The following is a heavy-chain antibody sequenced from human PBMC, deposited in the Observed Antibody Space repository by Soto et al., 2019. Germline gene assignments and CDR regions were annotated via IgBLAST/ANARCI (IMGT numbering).Heavy chain of an antibody. J-gene: IGHJ4*02. CDR2: ISGSGGST. D-gene: IGHD4-17*01. Sequence: GGSLRLSCAASGFTFSSYAMSWVRQAPGKGLEWVSAISGSGGSTYYADSVKGRFTISRDNSKNTLYLQMNSLRAEDTAVYYCAKGPDYGGNSGSFDYWGQGTLVTVSS. CDR3: AKGPDYGGNSGSFDY. CDR1: GFTFSSYA. V-gene: IGHV3-23*01.